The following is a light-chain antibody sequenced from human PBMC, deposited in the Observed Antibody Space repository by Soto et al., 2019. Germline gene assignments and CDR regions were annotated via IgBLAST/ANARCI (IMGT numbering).Light chain of an antibody. V-gene: IGKV1-39*01. CDR1: QSISSY. CDR3: QQSYSPPLS. CDR2: AAS. Sequence: DIQMTQSPSSLSASVGDRVTITCRASQSISSYLNWYQQKPGKAPKLLIYAASSLQSGVPSRFSGSGSGTDFKLTISSLQPEDFATYYWQQSYSPPLSFGGRTKVEI. J-gene: IGKJ4*01.